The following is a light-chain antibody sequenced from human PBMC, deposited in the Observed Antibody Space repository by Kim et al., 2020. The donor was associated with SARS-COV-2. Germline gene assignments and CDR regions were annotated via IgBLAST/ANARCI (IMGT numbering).Light chain of an antibody. Sequence: QSALTQPASVSGSPGQSITISCTGTSSDVGGYNYVSWYQQHPGKAPKLMILDVSKRPSGVSNRFSGSKSGNTASLTISGLQAEDEADYYCSSYTSSITFVFGTGTKVTVL. CDR2: DVS. CDR3: SSYTSSITFV. J-gene: IGLJ1*01. V-gene: IGLV2-14*01. CDR1: SSDVGGYNY.